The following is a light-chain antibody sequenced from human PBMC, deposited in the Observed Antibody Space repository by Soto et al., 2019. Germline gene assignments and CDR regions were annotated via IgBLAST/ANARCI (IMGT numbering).Light chain of an antibody. CDR1: SSDVGSYNL. J-gene: IGLJ2*01. CDR2: EGS. CDR3: CSYAGIYVV. V-gene: IGLV2-23*01. Sequence: QSALTQPASVSGSPGQSITISCTGTSSDVGSYNLVSWYQQHPGKAPKLMIYEGSKRPSGVSSRFSGSKSGNTASLTISGLQAEDEADYYCCSYAGIYVVFGGGTKLTVL.